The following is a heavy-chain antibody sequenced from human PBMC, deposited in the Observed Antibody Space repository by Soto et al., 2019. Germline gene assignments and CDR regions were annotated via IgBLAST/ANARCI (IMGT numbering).Heavy chain of an antibody. CDR1: GGSISSYY. V-gene: IGHV4-59*01. D-gene: IGHD1-26*01. Sequence: SETLSLTCTVSGGSISSYYWSWIRQPPGKGLEWIGYIYYSGSTNYNPSLKSRVTISVDTSKNQFSLKLSSVTAADTAVYYCARDGSYQNWFDPWGQGALVTVSS. CDR2: IYYSGST. J-gene: IGHJ5*02. CDR3: ARDGSYQNWFDP.